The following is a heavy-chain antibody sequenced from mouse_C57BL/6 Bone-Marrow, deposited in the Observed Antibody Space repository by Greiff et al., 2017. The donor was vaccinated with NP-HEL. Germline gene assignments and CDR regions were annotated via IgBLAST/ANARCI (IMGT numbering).Heavy chain of an antibody. V-gene: IGHV14-3*01. Sequence: EVQLQQSVAELVRPGASVKLSCTASGFNINNTYMHWVKQRPEQGLEWIGRIDPATGNTKYAPKFQGKATITADTSSNTAYLQLSSLTSEDTAIYYCARDDYDYYYAMDYWGQGTSVTVSS. D-gene: IGHD2-4*01. CDR1: GFNINNTY. CDR3: ARDDYDYYYAMDY. J-gene: IGHJ4*01. CDR2: IDPATGNT.